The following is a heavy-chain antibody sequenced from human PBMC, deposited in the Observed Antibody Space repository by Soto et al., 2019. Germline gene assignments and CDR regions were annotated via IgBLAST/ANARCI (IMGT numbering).Heavy chain of an antibody. CDR2: ISYDGSNK. J-gene: IGHJ4*02. CDR3: ARAMETAMVTEFDY. CDR1: GFTFSSYA. D-gene: IGHD5-18*01. Sequence: QVQLVESGGGVVQPGRSLRLSCAASGFTFSSYAMHWVRQAPGKGLEWVAVISYDGSNKYYADSVKGRFTISRDNSKNTLYLQMNSLRAEDTAVYYCARAMETAMVTEFDYWGQGTLVTVSS. V-gene: IGHV3-30-3*01.